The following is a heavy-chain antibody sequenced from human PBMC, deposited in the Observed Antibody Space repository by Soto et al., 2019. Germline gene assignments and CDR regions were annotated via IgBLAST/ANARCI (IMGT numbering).Heavy chain of an antibody. CDR2: ISGSGGST. D-gene: IGHD3-22*01. J-gene: IGHJ4*02. CDR1: GFTFSSYA. CDR3: AKFSLYDSSGYYYGYYFDY. V-gene: IGHV3-23*01. Sequence: AGGSLRLSCAASGFTFSSYAMSWVRQAPGKGLEWVSAISGSGGSTYYADSVKGRFTISRDNSKNTLYLQMNSLRAEDTAVYYCAKFSLYDSSGYYYGYYFDYWGQGTLVTVSS.